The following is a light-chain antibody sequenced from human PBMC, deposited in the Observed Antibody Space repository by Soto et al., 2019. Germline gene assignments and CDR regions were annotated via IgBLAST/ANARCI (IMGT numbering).Light chain of an antibody. J-gene: IGKJ4*02. CDR3: QQTYSAPGT. CDR2: AAS. V-gene: IGKV1-39*01. Sequence: DIQMTQSPSSLSASVGDRVTITCRASQSINQYLNWYQHKPGKAPTLLIYAASSLHSGVPTRFSGSGAGTYFTLTISSLQVEDSATYYCQQTYSAPGTFGRGTKVEIK. CDR1: QSINQY.